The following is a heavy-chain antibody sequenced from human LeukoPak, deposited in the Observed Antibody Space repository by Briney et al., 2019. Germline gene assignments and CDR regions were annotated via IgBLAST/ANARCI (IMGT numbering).Heavy chain of an antibody. Sequence: GASVKVSCKASGYTFTSYFMHWVRQAPGQGLEWMGLIDPRGGSTRYAQKFQGRVTMTRDTSTSTVYMELSSLRSEDTAMYYCARDRTHYYESSGYYYRWEYWGQGTLVTVSS. CDR3: ARDRTHYYESSGYYYRWEY. D-gene: IGHD3-22*01. CDR2: IDPRGGST. CDR1: GYTFTSYF. V-gene: IGHV1-46*01. J-gene: IGHJ4*02.